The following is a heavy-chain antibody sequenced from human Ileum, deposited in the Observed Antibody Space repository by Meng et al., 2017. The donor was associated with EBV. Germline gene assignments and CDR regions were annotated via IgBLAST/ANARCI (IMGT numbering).Heavy chain of an antibody. CDR2: FYYSGST. CDR3: ARPHSGSRYCFDY. CDR1: GGSISSSTNY. V-gene: IGHV4-39*01. J-gene: IGHJ4*02. D-gene: IGHD6-13*01. Sequence: QAQLQESGPXLVTAXXXLSLTSTVSGGSISSSTNYWGWIRQPPGKGLEWVGSFYYSGSTYYNPSLKSRVTISIDTSKNQFSLKLTSVTAADTAVYYCARPHSGSRYCFDYWGQGTMVTVSS.